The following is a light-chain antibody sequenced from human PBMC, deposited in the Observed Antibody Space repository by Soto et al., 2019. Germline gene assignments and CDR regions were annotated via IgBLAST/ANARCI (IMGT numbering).Light chain of an antibody. V-gene: IGKV1-9*01. CDR1: QGISRS. CDR2: AAS. Sequence: DIPLTQSPSFLSASVGDRVTITCRPSQGISRSLAWYQQKPGKAPRLLIYAASTLQSGVPSRFSGRGSGTEFTLTITSLQPEDFATYYCQKLLAFPYKFGQGTKLEIK. J-gene: IGKJ2*01. CDR3: QKLLAFPYK.